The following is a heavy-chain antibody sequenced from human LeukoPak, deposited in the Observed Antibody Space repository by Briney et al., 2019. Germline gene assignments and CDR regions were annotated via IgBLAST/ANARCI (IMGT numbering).Heavy chain of an antibody. CDR2: ISTSGST. CDR1: GVSISSYY. CDR3: AGHDEGSGWYRSYIDL. J-gene: IGHJ2*01. D-gene: IGHD6-19*01. Sequence: SETLSLTCTVSGVSISSYYCSWIRQPPGKGLEWIGYISTSGSTDYSPSLKSRVTISVDRSKNQCSLNRSCVTAADTAVYYCAGHDEGSGWYRSYIDLWGRGTLVIVSS. V-gene: IGHV4-4*09.